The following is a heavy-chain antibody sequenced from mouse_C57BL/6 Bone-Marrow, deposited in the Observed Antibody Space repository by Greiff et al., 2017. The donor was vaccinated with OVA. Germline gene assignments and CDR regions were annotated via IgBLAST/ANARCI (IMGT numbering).Heavy chain of an antibody. CDR2: IDPEDGDT. J-gene: IGHJ2*01. CDR3: TTNYYGSSYGGYYFDY. CDR1: GFNIKDYY. V-gene: IGHV14-1*01. D-gene: IGHD1-1*01. Sequence: EVQLQQSGAELVRPGASVKLSCTASGFNIKDYYMHWVKQRPEQGLEWIGRIDPEDGDTEYAPKFQGKATMTADTSSNTAYLQLSSLTSEDTAVYYCTTNYYGSSYGGYYFDYWGQGTTLTVSS.